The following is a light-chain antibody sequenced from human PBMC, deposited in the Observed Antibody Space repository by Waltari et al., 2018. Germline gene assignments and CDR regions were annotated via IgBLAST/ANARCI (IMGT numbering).Light chain of an antibody. CDR3: QSWDTGINV. V-gene: IGLV4-69*01. CDR2: LDSDGRH. Sequence: QLVLTQPPSASASLGASVKLTCTLNSGHTRSAIAWHHQQPEQGPRFLMKLDSDGRHTKGDGIPDRFSGSSSGAERYLILSSLQSEDEADYYCQSWDTGINVFGGGTKLTVL. J-gene: IGLJ2*01. CDR1: SGHTRSA.